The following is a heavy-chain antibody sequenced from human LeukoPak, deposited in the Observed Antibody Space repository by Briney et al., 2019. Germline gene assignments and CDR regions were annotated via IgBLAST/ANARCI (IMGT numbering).Heavy chain of an antibody. CDR3: ARVPRSYYYYYMDV. CDR2: IYYSGSS. Sequence: SETLSLTCNVSGGSISGYHWSWIRQPPGKGLEWLGYIYYSGSSNYNPSLKSRVTMSADTSKNQFSLKLSSVTAADTAVYYCARVPRSYYYYYMDVWGKGTTVTVSS. V-gene: IGHV4-59*01. CDR1: GGSISGYH. J-gene: IGHJ6*03.